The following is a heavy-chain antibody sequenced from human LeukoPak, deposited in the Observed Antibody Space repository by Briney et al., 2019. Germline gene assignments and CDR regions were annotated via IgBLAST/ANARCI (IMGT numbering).Heavy chain of an antibody. CDR2: IKQDGSEK. CDR1: GFTFSSYW. CDR3: ARDRGYNVYYMDV. V-gene: IGHV3-7*01. D-gene: IGHD5-18*01. Sequence: GGSLRLSCAASGFTFSSYWMSWVRQAPGKGLEWVASIKQDGSEKYYVDSVKGRFTISRDNAKNSLYLQMNSLRAEDTAVYYCARDRGYNVYYMDVWGRGTTVTVSS. J-gene: IGHJ6*03.